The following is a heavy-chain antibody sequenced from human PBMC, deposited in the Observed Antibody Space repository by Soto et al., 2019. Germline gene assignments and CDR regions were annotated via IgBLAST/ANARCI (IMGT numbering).Heavy chain of an antibody. Sequence: SETLSLTCAVYGGSFSGYYWSWIRQPPGKGLEWIGEINHSGSTNYNPSLKSRVTISVDTSKNQFSLKLSSVTAADTAVYYCARSRPRNWRRGLYYFDYWGQGTLVTVSS. CDR3: ARSRPRNWRRGLYYFDY. CDR2: INHSGST. CDR1: GGSFSGYY. D-gene: IGHD1-1*01. V-gene: IGHV4-34*01. J-gene: IGHJ4*02.